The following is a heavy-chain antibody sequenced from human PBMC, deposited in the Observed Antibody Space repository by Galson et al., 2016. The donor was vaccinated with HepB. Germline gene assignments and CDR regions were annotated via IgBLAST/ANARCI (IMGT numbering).Heavy chain of an antibody. CDR3: AGVVLGEDAQFDA. Sequence: PSQTLTLTCTVSGASISSRGYWSWIRQPPGKGLEWIGYIHYTGSTYYNPSLKSRVIISVDTSKNQFSLNLSSVTAADTAVYYCAGVVLGEDAQFDAWGQGTLVTVSS. J-gene: IGHJ4*02. CDR1: GASISSRGY. V-gene: IGHV4-31*03. CDR2: IHYTGST.